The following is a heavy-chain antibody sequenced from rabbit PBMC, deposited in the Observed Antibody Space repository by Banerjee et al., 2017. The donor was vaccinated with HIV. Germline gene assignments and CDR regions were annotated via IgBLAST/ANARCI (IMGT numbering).Heavy chain of an antibody. CDR2: IYTDSGST. Sequence: QSLEESGGDLVKPGASLTLTCTASGFSFSSSDYMCWVRQAPGKGLEWIACIYTDSGSTYYASWAKGRFTISKTSSTTVTLQMTSLTAADTATYFCARAGYVGNSYDLWGQGTLVTVS. CDR3: ARAGYVGNSYDL. J-gene: IGHJ3*01. CDR1: GFSFSSSDY. D-gene: IGHD8-1*01. V-gene: IGHV1S40*01.